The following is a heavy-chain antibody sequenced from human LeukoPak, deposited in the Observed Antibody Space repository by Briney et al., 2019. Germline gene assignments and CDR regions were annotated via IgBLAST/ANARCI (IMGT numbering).Heavy chain of an antibody. CDR2: IYYSGST. V-gene: IGHV4-59*04. D-gene: IGHD2-2*01. CDR1: GGSISSYY. Sequence: SETLSLTCTVSGGSISSYYRSWIRQPPGKGLEWIGYIYYSGSTHYNPSLKSRVTISVDTSKNQFSLKLSSVTAADTAVYYCARLPAAIDYYMDVWGKGTTVTISS. CDR3: ARLPAAIDYYMDV. J-gene: IGHJ6*03.